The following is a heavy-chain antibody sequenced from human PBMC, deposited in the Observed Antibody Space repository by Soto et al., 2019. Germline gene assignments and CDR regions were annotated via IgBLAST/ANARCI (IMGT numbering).Heavy chain of an antibody. V-gene: IGHV3-43*01. Sequence: GGSLRLSSAASGFSFDDYSMHWVRQPPGEALEWVAVVSWDSGSTYYADSVEGRFTISRDNSKNSLYLQMNSLRSEDSALYYCAKDIHVTITLTIFDIWGQGIKVTVAS. CDR1: GFSFDDYS. J-gene: IGHJ3*02. CDR3: AKDIHVTITLTIFDI. D-gene: IGHD5-12*01. CDR2: VSWDSGST.